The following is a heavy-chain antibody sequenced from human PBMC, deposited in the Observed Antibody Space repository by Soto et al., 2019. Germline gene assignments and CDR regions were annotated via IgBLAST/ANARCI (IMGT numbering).Heavy chain of an antibody. J-gene: IGHJ4*02. D-gene: IGHD5-12*01. CDR2: INAGNGNT. V-gene: IGHV1-3*01. Sequence: ASVKVSCKASGYTFTSYAMHWVRQAPGKRLEWMGWINAGNGNTKYSQKFQGRVTITRDTSASTAYMELSSLRSEDTAVYYCARLADSRYDLGYVDYGGQLTRVTVSS. CDR1: GYTFTSYA. CDR3: ARLADSRYDLGYVDY.